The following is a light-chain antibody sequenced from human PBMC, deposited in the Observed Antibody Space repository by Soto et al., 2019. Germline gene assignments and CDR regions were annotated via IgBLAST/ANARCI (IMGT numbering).Light chain of an antibody. CDR1: SSDVGGYNY. Sequence: QSALTQPASVSGSPGQSITISCTGTSSDVGGYNYVSWYQQHPGKAPKLMIYGVGNRPSGVSNRFSGSKSGNTASLTISGLQAEDEADYYCNSHTSSSTYVVFGGGTKLTVL. J-gene: IGLJ2*01. V-gene: IGLV2-14*01. CDR2: GVG. CDR3: NSHTSSSTYVV.